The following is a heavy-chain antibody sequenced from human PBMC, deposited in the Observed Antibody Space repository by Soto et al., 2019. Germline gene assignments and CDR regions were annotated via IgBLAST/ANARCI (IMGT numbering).Heavy chain of an antibody. D-gene: IGHD6-19*01. Sequence: SETLSLTCTVSGGSISSYYWSWIRQPPGKGLEWIGYIYYSGSTNYNPSLKSRVTISVDTSKNQFSLKLSSVTAADTAVYYCARHELQQRAVAGTHLDYWGQGTLVTVSS. J-gene: IGHJ4*02. CDR1: GGSISSYY. CDR3: ARHELQQRAVAGTHLDY. CDR2: IYYSGST. V-gene: IGHV4-59*08.